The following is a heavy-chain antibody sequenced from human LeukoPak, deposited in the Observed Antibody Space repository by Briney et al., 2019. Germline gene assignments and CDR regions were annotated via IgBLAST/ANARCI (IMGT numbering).Heavy chain of an antibody. V-gene: IGHV4-39*07. D-gene: IGHD4-17*01. Sequence: SETLSLTCTVSGGPIVSVNHYWGWIRQPPGKGLEWIGTIYYSGSTNYNPSLKSRVTISVDTSKNQFSLKLSSVTAADTAVYYCARLRQHYGDYYFDYWGQGTLVTVSS. J-gene: IGHJ4*02. CDR2: IYYSGST. CDR1: GGPIVSVNHY. CDR3: ARLRQHYGDYYFDY.